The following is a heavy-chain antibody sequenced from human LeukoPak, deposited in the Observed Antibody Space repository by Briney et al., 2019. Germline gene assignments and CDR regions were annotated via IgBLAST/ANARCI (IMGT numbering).Heavy chain of an antibody. J-gene: IGHJ6*03. Sequence: GGSLRLSCAASGFTFSSYAISWVRQAPGQGLEWMGGIIPIFGTANYAQKFQGRVTITTDESTSTAYMELSSLRSEDTAVYYCARAGARRNYYYYMDVWGKGTTVTVSS. CDR3: ARAGARRNYYYYMDV. CDR1: GFTFSSYA. D-gene: IGHD6-6*01. V-gene: IGHV1-69*05. CDR2: IIPIFGTA.